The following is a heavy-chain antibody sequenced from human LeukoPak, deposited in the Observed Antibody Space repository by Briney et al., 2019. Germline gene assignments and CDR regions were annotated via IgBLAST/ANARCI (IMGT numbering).Heavy chain of an antibody. V-gene: IGHV3-66*02. CDR2: IYSGGST. CDR3: ARDNDYYDSSGYIPGMDV. D-gene: IGHD3-22*01. Sequence: GGSLRLSCAASGFTVSSNYMSWVRQAPGKGLEWVSVIYSGGSTYYADSVKGRFTISRDNSKNTLYLQMNSQRAEDTAVYYCARDNDYYDSSGYIPGMDVWGQGTTVTVSS. J-gene: IGHJ6*02. CDR1: GFTVSSNY.